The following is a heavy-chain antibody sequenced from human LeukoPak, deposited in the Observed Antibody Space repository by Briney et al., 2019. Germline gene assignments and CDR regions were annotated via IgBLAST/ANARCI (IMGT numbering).Heavy chain of an antibody. Sequence: GGSLRLSCAASGFTFNNYAMSWVRQAPGKGLEWVSVISGSAVSTYYADSVRGRFTISRDNSKNTLYLQMSSLRAEDTAVYYCAKDLEVAGRSYYYSNLVVWGQGTTVTVSS. J-gene: IGHJ6*02. CDR1: GFTFNNYA. CDR3: AKDLEVAGRSYYYSNLVV. CDR2: ISGSAVST. D-gene: IGHD6-19*01. V-gene: IGHV3-23*01.